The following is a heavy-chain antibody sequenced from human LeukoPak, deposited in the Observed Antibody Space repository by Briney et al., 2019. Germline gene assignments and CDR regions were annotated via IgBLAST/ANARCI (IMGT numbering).Heavy chain of an antibody. V-gene: IGHV1-46*01. D-gene: IGHD2-21*01. CDR1: RYTLTSYY. Sequence: ASVKVSCKASRYTLTSYYMHWVRQAPGQGLEWMGIINTSGGSTSYAQKFQGRVTMTRDMSTSTVYMVLSRLRSEDTAVYYCARDLGDTFDYWGQGTLVTVSS. CDR2: INTSGGST. J-gene: IGHJ4*02. CDR3: ARDLGDTFDY.